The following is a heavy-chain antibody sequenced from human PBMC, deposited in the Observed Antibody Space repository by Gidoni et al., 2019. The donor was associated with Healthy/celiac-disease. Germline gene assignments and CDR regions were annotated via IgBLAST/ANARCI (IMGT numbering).Heavy chain of an antibody. CDR2: IDPSDSYT. CDR1: GYSFTSYR. Sequence: EVQLVQSGAEVKKPGESLRISCKGSGYSFTSYRISWVRQMPGKGLEWMGRIDPSDSYTNYSPSFQGHVTISADKSISTAYLQWSSLKASDTAMYYCARQTLDHPTTVTTELPFDYWGQGTLVTVSS. D-gene: IGHD4-17*01. CDR3: ARQTLDHPTTVTTELPFDY. J-gene: IGHJ4*02. V-gene: IGHV5-10-1*01.